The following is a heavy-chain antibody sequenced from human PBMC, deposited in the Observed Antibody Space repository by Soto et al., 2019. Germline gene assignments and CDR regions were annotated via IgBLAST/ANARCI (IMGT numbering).Heavy chain of an antibody. J-gene: IGHJ4*02. CDR3: ARDIRGFSRALDY. V-gene: IGHV4-61*01. CDR1: GGSVNSDNYY. CDR2: IHNSGTT. Sequence: SETLSLTCNVSGGSVNSDNYYWTWVRQPPGKGLEWIGNIHNSGTTNYNPSLQNRVTLSIDTSKNQYSLQLTSVTAADAALYYCARDIRGFSRALDYWGRGTPVTVSS. D-gene: IGHD5-18*01.